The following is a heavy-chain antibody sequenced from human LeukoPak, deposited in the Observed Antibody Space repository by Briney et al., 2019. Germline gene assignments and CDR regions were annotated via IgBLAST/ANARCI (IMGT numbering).Heavy chain of an antibody. Sequence: PSETLSLTCTVSGGSISSSSYYWGWIRQPPGKGLEWIGSIYYSGSTYYNPSLKSRVTISVDTSKNQFSLKLSSVTAADTAVYYCAREIAAAAGTPYNWFDPWGQGTLVTVSS. CDR2: IYYSGST. J-gene: IGHJ5*02. CDR3: AREIAAAAGTPYNWFDP. CDR1: GGSISSSSYY. V-gene: IGHV4-39*07. D-gene: IGHD6-13*01.